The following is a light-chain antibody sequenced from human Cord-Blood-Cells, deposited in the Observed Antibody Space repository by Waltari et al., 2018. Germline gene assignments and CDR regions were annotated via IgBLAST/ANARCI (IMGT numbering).Light chain of an antibody. Sequence: QSALSPPCYIYCPPSLSVTLSATCTSRYSGALTSFPGYQQHPGKAPKLMIYDVSKRPSGVPDRFSGSKSGNTASLTISGLQAEDEADYYCCSYAGSYTWVFGGGTKLTVL. J-gene: IGLJ3*02. CDR3: CSYAGSYTWV. V-gene: IGLV2-11*01. CDR1: SRYSGALTS. CDR2: DVS.